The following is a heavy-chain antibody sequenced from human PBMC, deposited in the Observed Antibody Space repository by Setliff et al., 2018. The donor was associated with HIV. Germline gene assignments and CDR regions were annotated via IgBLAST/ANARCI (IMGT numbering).Heavy chain of an antibody. J-gene: IGHJ6*03. V-gene: IGHV1-69*06. CDR2: IIPVFGTS. Sequence: SVKVSCKASGGTFSSYAISWVRQAPGQGLEWMGRIIPVFGTSNFAQKFQGRVTLTADKSTRTAYMELSSLRSEDTALYFCAREQTAQDDYYYYYMDVWGEGTTVTVSS. CDR3: AREQTAQDDYYYYYMDV. CDR1: GGTFSSYA.